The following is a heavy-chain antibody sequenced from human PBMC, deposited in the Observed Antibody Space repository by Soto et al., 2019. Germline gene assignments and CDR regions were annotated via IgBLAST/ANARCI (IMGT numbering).Heavy chain of an antibody. D-gene: IGHD1-26*01. V-gene: IGHV1-2*02. Sequence: QVQLVQSGAEVKKPGASVKVSCKASGYTFTGYYMHWVRQAPGQGLEWMGWFNPNSGGTNYAQKFQGRVTMTRDTSISTAYMELSRLRSDDTAVYYCAREWGGSYSLYYYYYGMDVWGQGTTVTVSS. J-gene: IGHJ6*02. CDR3: AREWGGSYSLYYYYYGMDV. CDR2: FNPNSGGT. CDR1: GYTFTGYY.